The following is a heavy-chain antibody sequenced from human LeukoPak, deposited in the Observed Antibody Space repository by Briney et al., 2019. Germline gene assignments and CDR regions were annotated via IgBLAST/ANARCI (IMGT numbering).Heavy chain of an antibody. J-gene: IGHJ4*02. Sequence: GASVKVSCKASGYTFTSYGISWVRQAPGQGLEWMGWISAYNGNTNYAQKLQGRVTMTTDTSTSTAYMELRSLRSDDTAVYYCASGPRMTTVTLFDYWGQGTLVTVSS. CDR1: GYTFTSYG. CDR3: ASGPRMTTVTLFDY. CDR2: ISAYNGNT. V-gene: IGHV1-18*01. D-gene: IGHD4-17*01.